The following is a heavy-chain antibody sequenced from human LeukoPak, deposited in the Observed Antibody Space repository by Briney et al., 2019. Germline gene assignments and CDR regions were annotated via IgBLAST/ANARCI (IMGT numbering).Heavy chain of an antibody. J-gene: IGHJ3*02. CDR3: ARQHYDSSGRDDAFVI. Sequence: PSETLSLTCTVSGGSISSYYWSWIRQPPGKGLEWIGYIYYSGSTNYNPSLKSRVTISVDTSKNQFSLKLSSVTAADTAVYYCARQHYDSSGRDDAFVIWGQGTMVTVSS. CDR2: IYYSGST. V-gene: IGHV4-59*08. CDR1: GGSISSYY. D-gene: IGHD3-22*01.